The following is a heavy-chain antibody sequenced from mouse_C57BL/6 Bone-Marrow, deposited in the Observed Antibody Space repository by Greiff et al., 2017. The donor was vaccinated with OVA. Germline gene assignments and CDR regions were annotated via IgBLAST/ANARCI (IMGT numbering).Heavy chain of an antibody. J-gene: IGHJ2*01. Sequence: QVHVKQSGAELARPGASVKLSCKASGYTFTSYGISWVKQRTGQGLEWIGEIYPRSGNTYYNEKFKGKATLTADKSSSTAYMELRSLTSEDSAVYFCARRGAYFWYFDYWGQGTTLTVSS. CDR1: GYTFTSYG. D-gene: IGHD2-10*01. CDR3: ARRGAYFWYFDY. V-gene: IGHV1-81*01. CDR2: IYPRSGNT.